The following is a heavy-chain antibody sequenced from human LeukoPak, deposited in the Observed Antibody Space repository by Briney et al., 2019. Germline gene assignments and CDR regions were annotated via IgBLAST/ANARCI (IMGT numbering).Heavy chain of an antibody. Sequence: PGGSLRLSCADSGFTFRYAWMSGGREGPGEGREWGGRIKSKADGGTTDYAEPVKGRFTISRDDSKDPLYLQMNSLKTEDTAVYYCATDQRWELQLNYWGQGTLVTVSS. V-gene: IGHV3-15*01. CDR2: IKSKADGGTT. CDR1: GFTFRYAW. CDR3: ATDQRWELQLNY. D-gene: IGHD1-26*01. J-gene: IGHJ4*02.